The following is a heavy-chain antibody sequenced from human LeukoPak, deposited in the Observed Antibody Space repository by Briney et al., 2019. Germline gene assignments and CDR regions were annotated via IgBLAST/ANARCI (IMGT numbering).Heavy chain of an antibody. CDR2: IYYSRFT. Sequence: PSETLSLTCSVFGGSIINTDRYWGCLRQPPEKGLEWTGSIYYSRFTYYNPSLKSRVTISVDTSKNQLSLKLSSVTAADTAVYYCAKSNGYGLTDIWGQGTMVTVSS. CDR3: AKSNGYGLTDI. J-gene: IGHJ3*02. CDR1: GGSIINTDRY. V-gene: IGHV4-39*07. D-gene: IGHD3-22*01.